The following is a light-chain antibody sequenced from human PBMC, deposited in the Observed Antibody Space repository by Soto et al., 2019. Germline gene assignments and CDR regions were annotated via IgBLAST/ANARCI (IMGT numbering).Light chain of an antibody. Sequence: DIVMTQSPDSLAVSLGERATIDCKSSQNILNRSNNKNYLAWYQQKPGQPPKLLIYWASSRESGVADRFTGSGSGTDFTLTINSLQAEDAAVYYCQQYYTGRTFGQGTKVEIK. CDR1: QNILNRSNNKNY. CDR3: QQYYTGRT. CDR2: WAS. J-gene: IGKJ1*01. V-gene: IGKV4-1*01.